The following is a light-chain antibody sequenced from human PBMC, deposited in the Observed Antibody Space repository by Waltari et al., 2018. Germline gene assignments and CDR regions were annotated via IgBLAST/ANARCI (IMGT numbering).Light chain of an antibody. Sequence: EIVLTQSPGTLSLSPGERATLSCRAIRSVSNTYLAWYQQKPGQAPRLLIYGTSTRATGIPARFSGSGSGTDFTLTISSLEAEDFAVYYCQHRDHWPPDATFGPGTKVDI. CDR3: QHRDHWPPDAT. J-gene: IGKJ3*01. V-gene: IGKV3D-20*02. CDR1: RSVSNTY. CDR2: GTS.